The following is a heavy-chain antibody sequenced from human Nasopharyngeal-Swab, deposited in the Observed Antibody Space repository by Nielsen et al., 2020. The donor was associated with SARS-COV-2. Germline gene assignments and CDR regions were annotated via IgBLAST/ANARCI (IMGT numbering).Heavy chain of an antibody. Sequence: GGSLSLSFSPSGFTFSSSSMNWVRQAPGKGLEWFSSIISSSSYIYYADSVKGRFTISRDNAKNSLYLQMNSLRAEDTAVYYCARGGYGDLLFLFDYWGQGTLVTVSS. CDR3: ARGGYGDLLFLFDY. D-gene: IGHD4-17*01. J-gene: IGHJ4*02. V-gene: IGHV3-21*01. CDR2: IISSSSYI. CDR1: GFTFSSSS.